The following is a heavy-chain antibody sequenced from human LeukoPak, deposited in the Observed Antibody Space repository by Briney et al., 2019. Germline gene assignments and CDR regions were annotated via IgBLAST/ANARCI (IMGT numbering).Heavy chain of an antibody. Sequence: SETLSLTCAVYGGSFSGYYWSWIRQPPGKGLEWIGEINHSGSTNYNPSLKSRVTISVDTSKNQFSPKLSSVTAADTAVYYCARHLAGYDSSGYYSSDAFDIWGQGTMVTVSS. CDR3: ARHLAGYDSSGYYSSDAFDI. CDR2: INHSGST. J-gene: IGHJ3*02. D-gene: IGHD3-22*01. V-gene: IGHV4-34*01. CDR1: GGSFSGYY.